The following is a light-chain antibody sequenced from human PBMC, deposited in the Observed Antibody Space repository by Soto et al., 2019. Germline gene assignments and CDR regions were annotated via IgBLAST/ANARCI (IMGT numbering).Light chain of an antibody. CDR2: GVT. J-gene: IGLJ1*01. CDR3: SSYSGSNNYV. V-gene: IGLV2-8*01. Sequence: QSALTQPPSASGSPGQSVTISCTGTSSDVGAYTYVSWYQQHPGKAPKLMIYGVTERPSGVPDRFSGSKSGNTASLTVCGLQTEDEAYYYCSSYSGSNNYVLGNGTKLTV. CDR1: SSDVGAYTY.